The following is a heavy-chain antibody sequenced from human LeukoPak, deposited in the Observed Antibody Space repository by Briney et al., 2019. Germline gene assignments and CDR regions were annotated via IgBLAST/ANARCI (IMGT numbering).Heavy chain of an antibody. CDR3: AKDSIRAIVGATTVDY. J-gene: IGHJ4*02. CDR2: ISGSGGST. Sequence: GGSLRLSCAASGFTFSSYAMSWVRQAPGKGLEWVSAISGSGGSTYYADSVKGRFTISRDNSKNTLYLRMNSLRAEDTAVYYCAKDSIRAIVGATTVDYWGQGTLVTVSS. V-gene: IGHV3-23*01. CDR1: GFTFSSYA. D-gene: IGHD1-26*01.